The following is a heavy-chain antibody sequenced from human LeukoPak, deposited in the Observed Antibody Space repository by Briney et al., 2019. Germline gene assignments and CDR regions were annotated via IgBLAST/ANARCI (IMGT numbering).Heavy chain of an antibody. CDR3: ARGMRGDWFDP. J-gene: IGHJ5*02. D-gene: IGHD3-16*01. CDR1: GFTFSSYS. Sequence: GGSLRLSCAASGFTFSSYSMNWVRQAPGKGLEWVSSISSSSSYIYYADSVKGRFTISRDNAKNSLYLQMNSLRAEDTAVHYCARGMRGDWFDPWGQGTLVTVSS. V-gene: IGHV3-21*01. CDR2: ISSSSSYI.